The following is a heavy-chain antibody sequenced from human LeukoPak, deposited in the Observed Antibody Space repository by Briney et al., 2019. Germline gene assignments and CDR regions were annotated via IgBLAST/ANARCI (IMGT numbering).Heavy chain of an antibody. CDR1: GYSISSGYY. CDR3: ASSDYDILTGYQAYYYYYYMDV. Sequence: SETLSLTCTVSGYSISSGYYWGWIRQPPGKGLEWIGSIYYSGSTYYNPSLKSRVTISVDTSKNQFSLKLSSVTAADTAVYYCASSDYDILTGYQAYYYYYYMDVWGKGTTVTISS. V-gene: IGHV4-38-2*02. CDR2: IYYSGST. D-gene: IGHD3-9*01. J-gene: IGHJ6*03.